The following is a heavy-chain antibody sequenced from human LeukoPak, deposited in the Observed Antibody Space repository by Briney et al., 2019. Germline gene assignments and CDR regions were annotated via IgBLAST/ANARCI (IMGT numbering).Heavy chain of an antibody. V-gene: IGHV3-43*02. Sequence: GGSLRLSCAASGFTFDNCAIHWVRQAPGKGLEWVSLISAHGRDTYYADSVKGRFTISRDNSKNSLYLQMRSLRTEDTAVYYCAKDSGWQLLRAEYFQHWGQGTLVTVSS. CDR3: AKDSGWQLLRAEYFQH. J-gene: IGHJ1*01. CDR1: GFTFDNCA. D-gene: IGHD2-15*01. CDR2: ISAHGRDT.